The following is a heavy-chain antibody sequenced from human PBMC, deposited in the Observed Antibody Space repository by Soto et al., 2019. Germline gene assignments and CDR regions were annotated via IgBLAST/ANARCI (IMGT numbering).Heavy chain of an antibody. CDR3: ARDNVEGYSSSWYY. V-gene: IGHV1-18*01. CDR2: ISAHSGNT. J-gene: IGHJ4*02. D-gene: IGHD6-13*01. Sequence: ASVKVSCKASNFTFTSFGISWVRQAPGQGFEWMGWISAHSGNTKYAQKFQGRVTMTTNTSTSTAYMELRSPGSDDTAVYYCARDNVEGYSSSWYYWGQGALVTVSS. CDR1: NFTFTSFG.